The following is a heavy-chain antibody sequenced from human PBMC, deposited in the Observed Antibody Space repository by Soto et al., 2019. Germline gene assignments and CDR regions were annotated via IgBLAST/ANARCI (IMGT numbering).Heavy chain of an antibody. J-gene: IGHJ6*02. Sequence: QVQLVESGGGVVQPGTSLRLSCAVSGFTFSSFGMYWVRQAPGKGLEWVAVISYDGNNEYYADSVRGRFTISRDISKSTLFLQMTSLTAEDTAVYYCAKMRYTSLYYYGLDVWGQVTTGTVSS. D-gene: IGHD1-20*01. V-gene: IGHV3-30*18. CDR3: AKMRYTSLYYYGLDV. CDR1: GFTFSSFG. CDR2: ISYDGNNE.